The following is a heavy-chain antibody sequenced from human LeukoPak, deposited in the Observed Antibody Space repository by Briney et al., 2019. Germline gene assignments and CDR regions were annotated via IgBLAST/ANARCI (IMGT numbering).Heavy chain of an antibody. Sequence: GESLEISCKCSAYSFTSYWIGWVRQMPGKGLEWMGIIYPGDSDTRYSPSFQGQVTISADKSISTAYLQWSSLKASDTAMYYCATQAQSRYDILTGHGPGGYWGQGTLVTVSS. CDR2: IYPGDSDT. V-gene: IGHV5-51*01. CDR3: ATQAQSRYDILTGHGPGGY. CDR1: AYSFTSYW. J-gene: IGHJ4*02. D-gene: IGHD3-9*01.